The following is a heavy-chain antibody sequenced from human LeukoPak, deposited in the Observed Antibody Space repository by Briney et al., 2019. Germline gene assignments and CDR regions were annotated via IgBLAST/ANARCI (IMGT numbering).Heavy chain of an antibody. Sequence: GGSLRLSCAASGFTFSGSAMHWVRQASGKGLEWVGRIRSKANSYATAYAASVKGRFTISRDDSENTAYLQMNSLKTEDTAVYYCTRRNDYVWGSYLDNWGQGTLVTVSS. CDR2: IRSKANSYAT. CDR1: GFTFSGSA. D-gene: IGHD3-16*02. J-gene: IGHJ4*02. CDR3: TRRNDYVWGSYLDN. V-gene: IGHV3-73*01.